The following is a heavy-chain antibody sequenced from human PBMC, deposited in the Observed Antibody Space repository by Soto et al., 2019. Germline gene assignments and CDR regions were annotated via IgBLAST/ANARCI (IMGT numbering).Heavy chain of an antibody. J-gene: IGHJ3*02. CDR3: EKRGSGNARSRAFDI. V-gene: IGHV5-51*01. Sequence: PGESLKISCKGSGYSFTSYWLGWERQMPGKGLEWMGIIYPCDSDTRYSPSFQGQVTISADKFISTASLHWSSLKASHTAMYYCEKRGSGNARSRAFDIWGQVTMVTVSS. CDR1: GYSFTSYW. D-gene: IGHD2-15*01. CDR2: IYPCDSDT.